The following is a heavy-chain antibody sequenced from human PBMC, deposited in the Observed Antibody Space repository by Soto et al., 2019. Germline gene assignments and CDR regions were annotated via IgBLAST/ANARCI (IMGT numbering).Heavy chain of an antibody. J-gene: IGHJ4*02. Sequence: QVQLQQSGAGLLKPSETLSLTCAVYGESFSGYIWTWIRQTPGKGLQWIGQINHSGSAYYNPSLXSRVTMSVRTSXXXFXXELSSVTAADTAVYYCARGLITGSHYSGGWYYFDSWGQGTQVTVSS. CDR1: GESFSGYI. D-gene: IGHD6-19*01. CDR2: INHSGSA. CDR3: ARGLITGSHYSGGWYYFDS. V-gene: IGHV4-34*01.